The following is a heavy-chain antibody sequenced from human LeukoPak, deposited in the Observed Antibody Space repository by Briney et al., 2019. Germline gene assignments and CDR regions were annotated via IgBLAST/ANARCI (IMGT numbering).Heavy chain of an antibody. V-gene: IGHV3-49*04. Sequence: GGSLRLSCTASGFTFANYAMTWVRQAPGKGLEWVGFIGSKVYGGTTEYAASVKGRFTISRDDSKSIAYLQMSSLKAEDTAVYYCTRDLYTSSSGGIDYWGQGTLVTVSS. J-gene: IGHJ4*02. CDR3: TRDLYTSSSGGIDY. D-gene: IGHD6-6*01. CDR1: GFTFANYA. CDR2: IGSKVYGGTT.